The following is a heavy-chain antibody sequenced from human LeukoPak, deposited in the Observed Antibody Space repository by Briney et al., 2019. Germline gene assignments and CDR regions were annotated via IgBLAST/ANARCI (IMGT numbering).Heavy chain of an antibody. J-gene: IGHJ6*02. CDR1: GFTFSSYS. V-gene: IGHV3-48*02. Sequence: PGGSLRLSCAASGFTFSSYSMNWVRQAPGKGLEWVSYISSSSSTIYYADSVKGRFTISRDNAKNSLYLQMNSLRDEDTAVYYCARAIAAVDYYYGMDVWRQGTTVTVSS. D-gene: IGHD2-15*01. CDR3: ARAIAAVDYYYGMDV. CDR2: ISSSSSTI.